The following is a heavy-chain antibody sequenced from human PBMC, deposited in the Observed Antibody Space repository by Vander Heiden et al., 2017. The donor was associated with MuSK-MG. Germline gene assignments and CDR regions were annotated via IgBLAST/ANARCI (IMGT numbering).Heavy chain of an antibody. V-gene: IGHV3-7*01. CDR2: IKKDGSET. Sequence: EVQLVASGGGLVQPGGSLRLACAASGFTFSRYWMSWVRQAPGKGLEWVANIKKDGSETYYVDSVKGRFTISRDNAKNSRYLQMNSLRSEDTAVYYCARARSNDCWGRGTLVTVSS. CDR1: GFTFSRYW. J-gene: IGHJ4*02. CDR3: ARARSNDC.